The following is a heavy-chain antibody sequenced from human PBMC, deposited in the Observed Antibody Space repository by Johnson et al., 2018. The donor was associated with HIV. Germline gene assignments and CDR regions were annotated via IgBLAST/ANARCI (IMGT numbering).Heavy chain of an antibody. J-gene: IGHJ3*01. Sequence: QVQLVESGGGVVQPGRSLRLSCAASGFTFSSYGMHWVRQAPGKGLEWVAVIWYDGSNKYYADSVKGRFTISRDNSKNTLYLQMNSLGAEDTAVYYCARIDRLGGLSRALDVWGQGTMVTVSS. D-gene: IGHD6-25*01. CDR2: IWYDGSNK. CDR1: GFTFSSYG. CDR3: ARIDRLGGLSRALDV. V-gene: IGHV3-33*08.